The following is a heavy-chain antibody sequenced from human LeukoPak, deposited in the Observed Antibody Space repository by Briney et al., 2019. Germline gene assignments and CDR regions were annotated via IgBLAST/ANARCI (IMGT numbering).Heavy chain of an antibody. V-gene: IGHV4-34*01. CDR2: INHSGST. Sequence: PSETLSLTCAVYVGSFSSYYWSWIRQPPGKGLEWIGEINHSGSTNYNPSLKSRVTISVDTSKNQFSLKLSSVTAADTAVYYCARGTVAGRRGDFQHWGQGILVTVSS. CDR3: ARGTVAGRRGDFQH. CDR1: VGSFSSYY. J-gene: IGHJ1*01. D-gene: IGHD6-19*01.